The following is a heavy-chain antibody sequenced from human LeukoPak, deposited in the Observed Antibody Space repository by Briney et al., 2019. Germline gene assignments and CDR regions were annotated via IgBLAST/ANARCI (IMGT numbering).Heavy chain of an antibody. CDR2: IYYSGST. D-gene: IGHD3-22*01. J-gene: IGHJ1*01. Sequence: PSETLSLTCTVSGGSISTYYWSWIRQPPGKGLEWIGYIYYSGSTNYNPSLKSRVTISVDTSKNQFSLKLSSVTAADTAVYYCARGVSYYDSSGYYNEYFQHWGQGTLVTVSS. V-gene: IGHV4-59*08. CDR1: GGSISTYY. CDR3: ARGVSYYDSSGYYNEYFQH.